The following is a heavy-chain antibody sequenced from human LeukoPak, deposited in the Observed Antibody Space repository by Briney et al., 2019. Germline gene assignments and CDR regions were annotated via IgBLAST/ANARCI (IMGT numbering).Heavy chain of an antibody. CDR3: VTQRGY. CDR2: ISGSGGGS. J-gene: IGHJ4*02. V-gene: IGHV3-23*01. Sequence: GSLRLSCTASGFTFSGYTVTWVRQAPGKGLEWVSSISGSGGGSSYADSVKGRFTISRDNSKNMLYLQMNSLRAVDTAVYFCVTQRGYWGQGTLVTVSS. CDR1: GFTFSGYT. D-gene: IGHD3-10*01.